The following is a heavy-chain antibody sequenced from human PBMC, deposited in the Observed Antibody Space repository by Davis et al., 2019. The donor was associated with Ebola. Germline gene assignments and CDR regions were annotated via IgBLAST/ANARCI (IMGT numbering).Heavy chain of an antibody. D-gene: IGHD1-26*01. CDR1: GYTFTSYD. CDR2: MNPNSGNT. CDR3: ARGPWELASFDY. J-gene: IGHJ4*02. Sequence: ASVKVSCKASGYTFTSYDINWVRQATGQGLEWMGWMNPNSGNTGYAQKFQGRVTMTRNTSISTAYMELSSLRSEDTAVYYCARGPWELASFDYWGQGTLVTVSS. V-gene: IGHV1-8*01.